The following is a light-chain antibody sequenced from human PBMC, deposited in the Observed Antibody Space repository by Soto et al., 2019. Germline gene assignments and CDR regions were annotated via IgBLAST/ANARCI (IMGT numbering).Light chain of an antibody. CDR3: QQYDNLVYT. CDR1: QDIATY. CDR2: DAS. V-gene: IGKV1-33*01. Sequence: DIQMTQSPSSLSASVRDRVTITCQASQDIATYLNWFQQKPGKAPKLLIYDASNLETGVPSRFSGSSSGTQFTFTINSLQPEDVATYYCQQYDNLVYTFGQGTRVDLK. J-gene: IGKJ2*01.